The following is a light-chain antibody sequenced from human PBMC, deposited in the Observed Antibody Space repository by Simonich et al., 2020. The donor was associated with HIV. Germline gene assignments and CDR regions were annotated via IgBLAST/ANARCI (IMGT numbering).Light chain of an antibody. Sequence: QSVLTQPPSASGTPGQRVTISCSGSSSNIGSNYVYWYQQLPGTAPQLLIYRNNQRPSVVPDRFSGSKSGTSASLAISGLRSEDEADYYCAAWDDSLSGSWVFGGGTKLTVL. J-gene: IGLJ3*02. CDR1: SSNIGSNY. CDR2: RNN. CDR3: AAWDDSLSGSWV. V-gene: IGLV1-47*01.